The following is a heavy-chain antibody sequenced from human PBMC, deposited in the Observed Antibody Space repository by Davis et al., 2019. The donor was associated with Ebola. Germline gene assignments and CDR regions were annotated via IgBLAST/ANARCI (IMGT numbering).Heavy chain of an antibody. CDR3: ARDPNEYYMDV. D-gene: IGHD2-8*01. CDR1: GFTFSSYA. Sequence: PGGSLRLSCAASGFTFSSYAMHWVRQAPGKGLEWVAVISYDGSNKYYGDSVKGRFTISRDNTKNTLYLQMNSLRAEDTAVYYCARDPNEYYMDVWGKGTTVTVSS. V-gene: IGHV3-30-3*01. J-gene: IGHJ6*03. CDR2: ISYDGSNK.